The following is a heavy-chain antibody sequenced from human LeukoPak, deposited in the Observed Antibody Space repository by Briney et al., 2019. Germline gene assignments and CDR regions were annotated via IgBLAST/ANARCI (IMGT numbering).Heavy chain of an antibody. CDR1: GFTFSSYE. CDR2: ISSSGSTI. V-gene: IGHV3-48*03. CDR3: ARDQLSYYYDTLPFFYYGMDV. Sequence: QPGGSLRLSCVASGFTFSSYEMNWVRQAPGKGLEWVSYISSSGSTIYYADSVKGRFTISRDNAKNSLYLQMNSLRAEDTAVYYCARDQLSYYYDTLPFFYYGMDVWGQGTTVTVSS. J-gene: IGHJ6*02. D-gene: IGHD3-22*01.